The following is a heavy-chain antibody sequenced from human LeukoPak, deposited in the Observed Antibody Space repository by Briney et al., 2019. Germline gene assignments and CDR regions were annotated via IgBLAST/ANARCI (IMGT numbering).Heavy chain of an antibody. J-gene: IGHJ3*02. CDR2: ISSSGNTK. D-gene: IGHD1-14*01. CDR1: GFTFSSYK. V-gene: IGHV3-48*03. Sequence: PGGSLRLSCAASGFTFSSYKMNWVRQAPGKGLEWVSYISSSGNTKSYADSVKGRFTISRDNAKNSLYLQMNSLRAEDTAVYYCARDRYNVAFDIWGQGTMVTVSS. CDR3: ARDRYNVAFDI.